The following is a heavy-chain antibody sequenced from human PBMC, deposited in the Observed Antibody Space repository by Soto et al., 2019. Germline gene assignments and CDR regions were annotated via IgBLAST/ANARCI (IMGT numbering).Heavy chain of an antibody. CDR3: ARTAWYSSGRYYFDY. Sequence: QVQLQESGPGLVKPSETLSLTCTVSSGSIRGYYWSWVRQPPGKGLEWIGNIYSSGSTNYNPSLKSRVTISVDTPKNQFSLEVTSVTDADTAVYYCARTAWYSSGRYYFDYWGQGILVTVSS. CDR1: SGSIRGYY. CDR2: IYSSGST. D-gene: IGHD6-19*01. V-gene: IGHV4-59*01. J-gene: IGHJ4*02.